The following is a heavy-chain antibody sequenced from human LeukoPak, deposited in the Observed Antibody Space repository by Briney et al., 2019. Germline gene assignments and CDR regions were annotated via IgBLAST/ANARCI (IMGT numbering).Heavy chain of an antibody. D-gene: IGHD1-26*01. J-gene: IGHJ4*02. CDR1: GGSFSGYY. Sequence: SETLSLTCAVYGGSFSGYYWNWTRQPPGKGLEWIGEINQSGSTNYNPSLKSRVTISFDTSKNQFSLKLSSVTAADTAVYYCARHGLKWDFDYWGQGTLVTVSS. CDR3: ARHGLKWDFDY. V-gene: IGHV4-34*01. CDR2: INQSGST.